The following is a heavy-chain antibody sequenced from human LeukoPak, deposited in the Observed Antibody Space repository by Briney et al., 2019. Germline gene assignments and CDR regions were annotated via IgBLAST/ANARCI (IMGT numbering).Heavy chain of an antibody. Sequence: SETLSLTCTVSGGSISSYYWSWIRQPPGKGLEWIGYIYYSGSTTYNPSLKSRVTISVDTSKNQFSLRLSSVTAADTAVYYCARESPAMGKNWFDPWGQGTLVTVSS. V-gene: IGHV4-59*01. CDR3: ARESPAMGKNWFDP. CDR2: IYYSGST. J-gene: IGHJ5*02. CDR1: GGSISSYY. D-gene: IGHD2-2*01.